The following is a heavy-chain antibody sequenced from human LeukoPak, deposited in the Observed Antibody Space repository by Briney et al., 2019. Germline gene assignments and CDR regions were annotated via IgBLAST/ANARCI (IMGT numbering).Heavy chain of an antibody. Sequence: GGSLRLSCAASGFTFSSYTMYWVRQAPGKGLEWVALISYDGTNKYYADSVKGRFTISRDNSKNTLYLQMNSLRAEDMAMFHCARAAHSGGSTWYVHRFWGQGTLVTVSS. D-gene: IGHD6-13*01. J-gene: IGHJ4*02. CDR2: ISYDGTNK. CDR1: GFTFSSYT. CDR3: ARAAHSGGSTWYVHRF. V-gene: IGHV3-30*14.